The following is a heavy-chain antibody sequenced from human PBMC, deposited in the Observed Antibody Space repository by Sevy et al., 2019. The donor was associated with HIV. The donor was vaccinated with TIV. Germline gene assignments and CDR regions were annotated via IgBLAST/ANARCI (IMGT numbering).Heavy chain of an antibody. CDR2: IRFDGTIQ. CDR3: ARDAAEGPYGDTFFSNWFDA. CDR1: GFTFSSYG. D-gene: IGHD2-21*01. Sequence: GGSLRLSCAASGFTFSSYGMHWARQAPGKGLEWVAFIRFDGTIQYYTDSVKGRLTISRDNSKNTLYLQMNTVRAEDTALYYCARDAAEGPYGDTFFSNWFDAWGQGTLVTVSS. V-gene: IGHV3-30*02. J-gene: IGHJ5*02.